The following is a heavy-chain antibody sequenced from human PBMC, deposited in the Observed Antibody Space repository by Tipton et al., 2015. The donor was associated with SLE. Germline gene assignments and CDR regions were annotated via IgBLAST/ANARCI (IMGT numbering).Heavy chain of an antibody. V-gene: IGHV3-74*01. D-gene: IGHD6-19*01. CDR3: ARARSGVGSAFDI. J-gene: IGHJ3*02. CDR2: INGDGSST. CDR1: GFSFRGYW. Sequence: SLRLSCAASGFSFRGYWVHWVRQAPGKGLVWVSLINGDGSSTNYADSVRGRFTISRDDAKNTVYLQMNSLRAEDTAVYYCARARSGVGSAFDIWGRGTKVTVSS.